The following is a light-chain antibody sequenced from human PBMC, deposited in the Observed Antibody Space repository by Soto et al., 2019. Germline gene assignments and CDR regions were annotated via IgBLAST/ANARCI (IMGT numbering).Light chain of an antibody. CDR2: GAS. CDR1: QSVSSSIY. J-gene: IGKJ2*01. Sequence: EIVLTQSPGTLSLSPGERATLSCRASQSVSSSIYLAWYQQKPGQTPRLLIYGASSRATGIPARISGSGAATKFTITISRREPEDFAVYYCRQYGSSPSYTLGQGTKLEIK. CDR3: RQYGSSPSYT. V-gene: IGKV3-20*01.